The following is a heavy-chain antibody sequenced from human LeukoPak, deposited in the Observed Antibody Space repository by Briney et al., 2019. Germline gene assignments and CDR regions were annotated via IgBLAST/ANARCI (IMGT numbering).Heavy chain of an antibody. CDR2: ISGRGTTT. CDR3: AKGRGWLRLQDYGMDV. CDR1: GFTLSSYA. J-gene: IGHJ6*04. Sequence: GGSLRLSCAASGFTLSSYAMSWVRQAPGRGLEWVSAISGRGTTTHYADSEKGRFTLSTDNFKHTLYLQMNTLRAEDTAVYHCAKGRGWLRLQDYGMDVWGKGTTVTVSS. D-gene: IGHD5-12*01. V-gene: IGHV3-23*01.